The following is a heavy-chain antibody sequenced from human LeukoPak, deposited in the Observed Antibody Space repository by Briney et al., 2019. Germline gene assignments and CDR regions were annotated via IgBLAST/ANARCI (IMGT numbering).Heavy chain of an antibody. CDR3: ARLTNSGYYWLFDY. CDR1: GGAFSGYY. CDR2: INRSGST. V-gene: IGHV4-34*01. D-gene: IGHD3-22*01. J-gene: IGHJ4*02. Sequence: SETLSLTCAVHGGAFSGYYCSWIRQTPGKGLEWIGEINRSGSTNYNPSLKSRVNISVDTSKNQFSLKLSSVTAADTAVYYCARLTNSGYYWLFDYWGQGTLVTVSS.